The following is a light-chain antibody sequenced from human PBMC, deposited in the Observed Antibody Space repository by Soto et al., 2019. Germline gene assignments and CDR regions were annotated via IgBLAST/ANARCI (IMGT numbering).Light chain of an antibody. CDR3: QSYDSSLSVV. J-gene: IGLJ2*01. CDR1: SSNIGAGYD. Sequence: VLTQPPSVSGAPGQRVTISCTGSSSNIGAGYDVHWYQQLPGTAPKLLIYGNSNRPSGVPDRFSGSKSGTSASLAITGLQAEDEADYYCQSYDSSLSVVFGGGTQLTVL. V-gene: IGLV1-40*01. CDR2: GNS.